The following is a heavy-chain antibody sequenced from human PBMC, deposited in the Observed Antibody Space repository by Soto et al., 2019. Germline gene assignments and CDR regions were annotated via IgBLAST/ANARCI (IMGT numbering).Heavy chain of an antibody. J-gene: IGHJ3*02. V-gene: IGHV1-2*01. Sequence: QLHLVQSGAVVKKPGASVTVSCSASGYPVTAYYMHWVRQAPGRGLEWMGGINPATVAAKYTHTFQGRVTSTRDSSTSTVVMEPSGLASEDTAVFYCARGGGVGVAGSAAFDMWGQGNLVTVSS. CDR2: INPATVAA. CDR1: GYPVTAYY. CDR3: ARGGGVGVAGSAAFDM. D-gene: IGHD3-3*01.